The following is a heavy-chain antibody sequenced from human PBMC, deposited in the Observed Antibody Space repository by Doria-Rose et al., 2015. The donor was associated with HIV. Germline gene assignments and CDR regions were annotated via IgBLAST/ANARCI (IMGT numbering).Heavy chain of an antibody. D-gene: IGHD3-3*01. V-gene: IGHV4-31*03. CDR2: TYYTGTS. J-gene: IGHJ4*02. CDR3: ARMGSYRELDY. CDR1: GASVRSRGYY. Sequence: LSLTCSVSGASVRSRGYYWNWIRQVPGKGLESLGYTYYTGTSDYSPSLKGRLNMAVDTSKNQFSLKLSFVTVADTAVYYCARMGSYRELDYWGQGARVIVSA.